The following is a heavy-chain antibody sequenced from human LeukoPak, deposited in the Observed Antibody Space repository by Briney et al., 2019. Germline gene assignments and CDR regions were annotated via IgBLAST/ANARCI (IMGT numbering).Heavy chain of an antibody. D-gene: IGHD2-15*01. J-gene: IGHJ4*02. CDR1: GFTFSSYG. CDR3: AKDRKVDRGYCSGGSCYSYYFDY. Sequence: GGSLRLSCAASGFTFSSYGMHWVRQAPGKGLEWVAFIRYDGSNKYYADSVKGRFTISRDNSENTLYLQMNSLRAEDTAVYYCAKDRKVDRGYCSGGSCYSYYFDYWGQGTLVTVSS. V-gene: IGHV3-30*02. CDR2: IRYDGSNK.